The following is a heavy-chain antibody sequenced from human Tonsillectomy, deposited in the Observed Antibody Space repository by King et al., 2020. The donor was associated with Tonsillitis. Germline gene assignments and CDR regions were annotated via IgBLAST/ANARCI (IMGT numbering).Heavy chain of an antibody. Sequence: VQLVESGGGLVQPGGSLRLSCAASGFTFSPYSMNWVRQAPGRGLEWVAYISSTSRTIYYADSVKGRFTISRDNAKNSLYLQMTSLKDEDTAVYYCESEGITMIQHWGQGTLVTVSS. CDR3: ESEGITMIQH. CDR2: ISSTSRTI. J-gene: IGHJ1*01. V-gene: IGHV3-48*02. CDR1: GFTFSPYS. D-gene: IGHD3-22*01.